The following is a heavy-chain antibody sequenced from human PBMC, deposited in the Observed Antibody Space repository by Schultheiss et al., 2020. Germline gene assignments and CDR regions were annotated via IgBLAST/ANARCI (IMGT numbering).Heavy chain of an antibody. Sequence: GGSLRLSCAASGFTFSNAWMSWVRQAPGKGLEWVSGISDSGVDTYYAGSVRGRFTISRDNSQNTLYLQLNSLRGEDTALYYCAKLQFDDSGREYDFDSWGQGTLVTVSS. CDR1: GFTFSNAW. CDR2: ISDSGVDT. D-gene: IGHD2-15*01. J-gene: IGHJ4*02. V-gene: IGHV3-23*01. CDR3: AKLQFDDSGREYDFDS.